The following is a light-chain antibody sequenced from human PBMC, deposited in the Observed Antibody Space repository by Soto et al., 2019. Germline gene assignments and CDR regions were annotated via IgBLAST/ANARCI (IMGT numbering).Light chain of an antibody. CDR3: SAWDDSLNGHLV. CDR2: SNN. Sequence: QSVLTQPPSASGTPGQRVTISCSGSSSNIGSNTVNWYQQLPGTAPKLLIYSNNQRPSGVPDRFSGSTSGTSASLAISGLQSDDEADYYCSAWDDSLNGHLVFGGGTKLTVL. J-gene: IGLJ2*01. V-gene: IGLV1-44*01. CDR1: SSNIGSNT.